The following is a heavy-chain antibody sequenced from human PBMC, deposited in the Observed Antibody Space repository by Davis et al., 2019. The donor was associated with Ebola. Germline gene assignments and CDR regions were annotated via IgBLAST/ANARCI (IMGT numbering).Heavy chain of an antibody. J-gene: IGHJ4*02. CDR1: GYSFTSYW. Sequence: GESLKISCKGSGYSFTSYWIGWVRQMPGKGLEWMGNIYPGDSETRHSPSFEGQVTISTDNSINTAYLQWSSLKASDTAMYYCARQVGIMGARGRIFDYWGQGTLVTVSS. D-gene: IGHD1-26*01. CDR2: IYPGDSET. V-gene: IGHV5-51*01. CDR3: ARQVGIMGARGRIFDY.